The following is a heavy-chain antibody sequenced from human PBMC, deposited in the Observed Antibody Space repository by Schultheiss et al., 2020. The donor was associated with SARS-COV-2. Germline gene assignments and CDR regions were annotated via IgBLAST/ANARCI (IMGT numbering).Heavy chain of an antibody. CDR1: GFTFSSYW. CDR2: ISGSGGST. CDR3: TSSSWYLYFDY. J-gene: IGHJ4*02. V-gene: IGHV3-23*01. Sequence: GESLKISCAASGFTFSSYWMSWVRQAPGKGLEWVSAISGSGGSTYYADSVKGRFTISRDNSKNTLYLQMNSLRAEDTAVYYCTSSSWYLYFDYWGQGTLVTVSS. D-gene: IGHD6-13*01.